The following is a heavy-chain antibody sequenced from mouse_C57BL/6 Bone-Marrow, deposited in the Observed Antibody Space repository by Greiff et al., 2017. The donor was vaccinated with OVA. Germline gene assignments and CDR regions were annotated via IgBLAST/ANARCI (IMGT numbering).Heavy chain of an antibody. CDR1: GYAFTNYL. CDR2: INPGSGGT. V-gene: IGHV1-54*01. CDR3: ARSMITTFAMDY. Sequence: SGAELVRPGTSVKVSCKASGYAFTNYLIEWVKQRPGQGLEWIGVINPGSGGTNYNEKFKGKATLTADKSSSTAYMQLSSLTSEDSAVYFCARSMITTFAMDYWGQGTSVTVSS. J-gene: IGHJ4*01. D-gene: IGHD2-4*01.